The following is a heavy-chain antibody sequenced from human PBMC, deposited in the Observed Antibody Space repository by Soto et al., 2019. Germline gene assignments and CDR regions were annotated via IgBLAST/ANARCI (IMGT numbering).Heavy chain of an antibody. V-gene: IGHV3-48*02. Sequence: EVQLVESGGGLVQPGESLRLSCAASGFTFSSYGMNWVRLAPGKGLDWISYISSSGTTAYYADSVKGRFTVSRDNAKNSLHLQMNSLRDEDTAVYYCARATGQWPDAFDIWGQGTMATVSS. D-gene: IGHD6-19*01. CDR1: GFTFSSYG. CDR3: ARATGQWPDAFDI. J-gene: IGHJ3*02. CDR2: ISSSGTTA.